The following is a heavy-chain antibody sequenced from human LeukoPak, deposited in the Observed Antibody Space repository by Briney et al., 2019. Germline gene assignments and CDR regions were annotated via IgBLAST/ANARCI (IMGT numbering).Heavy chain of an antibody. CDR3: AKDLEIRGGTIFGVVTYYYYYYGMDV. Sequence: PGGSLRLSCVGYGFTFNNHAISWVRQAPGKGPEWVSGISADGSNTYYADSVKGRFTIFRDNSKNTLYLQMNSLRAEDTALYYCAKDLEIRGGTIFGVVTYYYYYYGMDVWGQGTTVTVSS. V-gene: IGHV3-23*01. CDR2: ISADGSNT. J-gene: IGHJ6*02. CDR1: GFTFNNHA. D-gene: IGHD3-3*01.